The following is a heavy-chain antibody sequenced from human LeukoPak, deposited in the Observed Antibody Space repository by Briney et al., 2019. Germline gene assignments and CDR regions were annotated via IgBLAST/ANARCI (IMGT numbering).Heavy chain of an antibody. CDR3: AKDQGDFDY. V-gene: IGHV3-23*01. CDR1: GFTYSSYA. CDR2: ISGSGGST. Sequence: GGSLRLSCAASGFTYSSYAMSWVRQDPGKGLEWVSAISGSGGSTYYADSVKGRFTISRDNSKNTLYLQMNGLRAEDTAVYYCAKDQGDFDYWGQGTLVTVSS. J-gene: IGHJ4*02. D-gene: IGHD1-26*01.